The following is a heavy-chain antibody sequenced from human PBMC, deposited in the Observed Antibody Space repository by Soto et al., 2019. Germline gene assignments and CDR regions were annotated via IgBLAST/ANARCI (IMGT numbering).Heavy chain of an antibody. CDR2: IIPIFGTA. CDR1: GGTFSSYA. CDR3: ASNRAGEPTHWFDP. Sequence: GASVKVSCKASGGTFSSYAISWVRQAPGQGLEWMGGIIPIFGTANYAQKFQGRVTITADESTSTAYMELSSLRSEDTAVYYCASNRAGEPTHWFDPWGQGTLVTVSS. D-gene: IGHD3-10*01. J-gene: IGHJ5*02. V-gene: IGHV1-69*13.